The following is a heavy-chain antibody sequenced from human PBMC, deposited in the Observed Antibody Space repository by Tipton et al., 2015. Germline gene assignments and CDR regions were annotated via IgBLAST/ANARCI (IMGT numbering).Heavy chain of an antibody. CDR2: IYYSGST. CDR3: AREGGSYPWFDP. V-gene: IGHV4-39*07. Sequence: TLSLTCTVSGGSISSSNYYWGWIRQPPGKGLECIGSIYYSGSTYYNPSLESRVTISVDTSKNQLSLKLSSVTAADTAVYYCAREGGSYPWFDPWGHGTLVTVSS. D-gene: IGHD1-26*01. CDR1: GGSISSSNYY. J-gene: IGHJ5*02.